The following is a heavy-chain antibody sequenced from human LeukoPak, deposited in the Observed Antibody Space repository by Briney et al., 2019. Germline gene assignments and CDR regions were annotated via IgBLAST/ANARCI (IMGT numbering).Heavy chain of an antibody. CDR2: VDSDGSTT. CDR3: ASLGSSGSYRDY. D-gene: IGHD1-26*01. Sequence: PWGSLRLSCAASGFTFSSSRMHWVRQAPGKGLVWVSYVDSDGSTTDYADSVKGRFTISRDSAKNTLYLQMNSLGAEDTAVYYCASLGSSGSYRDYWGQGTLVTVSS. J-gene: IGHJ4*02. V-gene: IGHV3-74*01. CDR1: GFTFSSSR.